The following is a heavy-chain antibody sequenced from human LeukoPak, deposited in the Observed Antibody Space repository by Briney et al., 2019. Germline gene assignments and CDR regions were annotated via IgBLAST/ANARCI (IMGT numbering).Heavy chain of an antibody. CDR2: FYTSGST. V-gene: IGHV4-61*02. D-gene: IGHD5-18*01. J-gene: IGHJ4*02. Sequence: PSETLSLTCTVSGGSISSGSYFWTWIRQPAGKGLEWIGRFYTSGSTNYNPSLKSRITISVDNSKNQFSLKVNSVTAADTAVYYCARIPTGRGYSYGYSGAFDYWGQGTLVTVSS. CDR1: GGSISSGSYF. CDR3: ARIPTGRGYSYGYSGAFDY.